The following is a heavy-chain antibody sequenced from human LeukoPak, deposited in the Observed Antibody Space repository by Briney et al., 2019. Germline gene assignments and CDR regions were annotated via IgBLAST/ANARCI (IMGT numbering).Heavy chain of an antibody. Sequence: SETLSLTCTVSGGSFSGFYWSWIRQPPGKGLEWIGYVDNSAITYNNPSLKSRVTIFLDTSKKQVSLKLSSVTAADTAVYFCARHGGGYSFDYWGQGTLVTVSS. V-gene: IGHV4-59*08. D-gene: IGHD3-16*01. CDR2: VDNSAIT. CDR1: GGSFSGFY. J-gene: IGHJ4*02. CDR3: ARHGGGYSFDY.